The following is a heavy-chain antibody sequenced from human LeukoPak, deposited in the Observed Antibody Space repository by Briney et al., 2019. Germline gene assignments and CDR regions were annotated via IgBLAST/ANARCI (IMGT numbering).Heavy chain of an antibody. CDR3: ARAKLGLYYFDY. J-gene: IGHJ4*02. V-gene: IGHV4-61*02. D-gene: IGHD3-10*01. Sequence: PSETLSLTCTVSGGSISSGGYYWSWIRQPAGKGLEWIGRIYTSGSTNYNPSLKSRVTISVDTSKNQFSLKLSSVTAADTAVYYCARAKLGLYYFDYWGQGTLVTVSS. CDR2: IYTSGST. CDR1: GGSISSGGYY.